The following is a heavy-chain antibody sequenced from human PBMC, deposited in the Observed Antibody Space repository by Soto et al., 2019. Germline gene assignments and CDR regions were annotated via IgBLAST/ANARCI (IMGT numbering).Heavy chain of an antibody. Sequence: EVQLVESGGGLVQPGGCLRLSCAASGFTLRSYWMHWVRQVSGKGLVWVSRISGDGNITTYADSVKGRFTISRDNANNTLNLQMSSMTAEDTALYYCVREVATKGRSFDYWGQGTLVTVSS. D-gene: IGHD5-12*01. J-gene: IGHJ4*02. CDR3: VREVATKGRSFDY. CDR2: ISGDGNIT. CDR1: GFTLRSYW. V-gene: IGHV3-74*01.